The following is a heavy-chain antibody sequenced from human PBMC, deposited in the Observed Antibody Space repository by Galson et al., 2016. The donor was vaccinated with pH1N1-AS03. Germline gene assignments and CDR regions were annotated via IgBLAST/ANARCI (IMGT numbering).Heavy chain of an antibody. V-gene: IGHV1-2*02. D-gene: IGHD2-15*01. CDR3: ARDFHSSNV. CDR1: GYTFSDYY. CDR2: INPSSGGT. Sequence: SVKVSCKASGYTFSDYYMHWVRQAPGQGLEWMGWINPSSGGTKSGQKFQGRVTMTTDTSISTAYMEVTGLRGDDTAGYYCARDFHSSNVWGQGTLVTVPS. J-gene: IGHJ4*01.